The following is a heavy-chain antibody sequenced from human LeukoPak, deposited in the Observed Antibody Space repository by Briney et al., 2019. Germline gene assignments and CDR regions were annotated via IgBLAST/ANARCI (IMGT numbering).Heavy chain of an antibody. CDR2: IYHSGST. D-gene: IGHD2-15*01. CDR1: GYSISSGYY. Sequence: SETLSLTCTVSGYSISSGYYWGWIRQPPGKGLEWIGSIYHSGSTYYNPSLKSRVTISVDTSKNQFSLKLSSVTAADTAVYYCARAVVVVVAATLRGDAFDIWGQGTMVTVSS. J-gene: IGHJ3*02. V-gene: IGHV4-38-2*02. CDR3: ARAVVVVVAATLRGDAFDI.